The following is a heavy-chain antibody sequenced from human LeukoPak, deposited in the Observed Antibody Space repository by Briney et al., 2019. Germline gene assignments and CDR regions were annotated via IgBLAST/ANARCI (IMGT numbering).Heavy chain of an antibody. CDR2: ISSSGSYT. Sequence: GGSLRLSCAASGFTFSDYYMSWIRQAPGKGLEWVSYISSSGSYTNYADSVKGRFTISRDDAKNSLYLQLTSLRVEDTAVYYCARDGWNYFPLDFWGQGTLVTVSS. CDR3: ARDGWNYFPLDF. V-gene: IGHV3-11*06. CDR1: GFTFSDYY. D-gene: IGHD1-7*01. J-gene: IGHJ4*02.